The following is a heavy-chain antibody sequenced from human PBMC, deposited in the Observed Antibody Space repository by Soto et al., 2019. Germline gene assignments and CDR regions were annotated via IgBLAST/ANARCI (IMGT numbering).Heavy chain of an antibody. D-gene: IGHD2-21*02. Sequence: EVQLLESGGGLVQPGRSLRLSCAASGFTFSNYAMSWVRQAPGNGLKWVSGISGSGGTTYYADSVKGRFAISRDNSKNTLYLQMNSLRAEDTAIYYCAKDHPILVVTAIFDYWGQGTLITVSS. V-gene: IGHV3-23*01. CDR3: AKDHPILVVTAIFDY. CDR1: GFTFSNYA. J-gene: IGHJ4*02. CDR2: ISGSGGTT.